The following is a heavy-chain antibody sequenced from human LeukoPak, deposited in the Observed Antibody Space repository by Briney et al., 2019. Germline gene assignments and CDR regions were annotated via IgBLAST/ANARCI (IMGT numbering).Heavy chain of an antibody. CDR3: AKDYSSGWYLNY. D-gene: IGHD6-19*01. V-gene: IGHV3-23*01. CDR2: IPGSGGYT. CDR1: GFTFSSSA. J-gene: IGHJ4*02. Sequence: GGSLRLSCAASGFTFSSSAMSWVRQAPGKGLEWVSAIPGSGGYTYYADSVKGRFTISRDNSKNTPYLQMNSLRAEDTAVYYCAKDYSSGWYLNYWGQGTLVTVSS.